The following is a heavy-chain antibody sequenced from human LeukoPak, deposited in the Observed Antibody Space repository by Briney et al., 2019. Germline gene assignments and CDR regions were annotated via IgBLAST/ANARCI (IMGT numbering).Heavy chain of an antibody. CDR2: IYYSGST. CDR3: ARGRPMVRGVLMFWFDP. J-gene: IGHJ5*02. CDR1: GRSIRSGGYY. V-gene: IGHV4-31*03. D-gene: IGHD3-10*01. Sequence: SETLSLTCTVPGRSIRSGGYYWSWFSQHPGKGMEWLGYIYYSGSTYYNPSLKSRVTISVDTSKNQFSLKLSSVTAADTAVYYCARGRPMVRGVLMFWFDPWGQGTLVTVSS.